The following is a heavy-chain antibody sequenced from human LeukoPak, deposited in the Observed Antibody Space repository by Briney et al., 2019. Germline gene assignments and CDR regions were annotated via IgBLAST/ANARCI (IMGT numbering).Heavy chain of an antibody. J-gene: IGHJ4*02. V-gene: IGHV3-74*03. D-gene: IGHD4-23*01. CDR3: ARDPYGGRVVDY. Sequence: GGSLRLSCAASGFSFRNYWMHWVRHAPGKGLEWVSRICEDWSYRTYADCVKGRFTMSRDNARNTLYLQVNSLRVEDTGVYYCARDPYGGRVVDYWGRGTLVTVSS. CDR2: ICEDWSYR. CDR1: GFSFRNYW.